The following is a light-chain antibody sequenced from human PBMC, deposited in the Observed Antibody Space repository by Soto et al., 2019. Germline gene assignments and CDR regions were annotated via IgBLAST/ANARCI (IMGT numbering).Light chain of an antibody. CDR3: QQCKTYSGT. V-gene: IGKV1-5*01. J-gene: IGKJ1*01. CDR2: DAS. CDR1: ENIRSS. Sequence: DIQMTQSPSTLSASVGDRVTISCRASENIRSSLAWYQQKPGKAPKLLIYDASILHSGAPARFSGRGFGTDFSLTISSVQPDDFASYFCQQCKTYSGTFGQGTKVDIK.